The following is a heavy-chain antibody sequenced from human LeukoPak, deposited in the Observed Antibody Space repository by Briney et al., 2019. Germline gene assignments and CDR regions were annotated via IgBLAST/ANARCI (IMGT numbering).Heavy chain of an antibody. CDR3: AADGDILTGYYKFDY. D-gene: IGHD3-9*01. J-gene: IGHJ4*02. CDR1: GFTFSSSA. Sequence: GASVKVSCKASGFTFSSSAVQRVRQARGQRHERIGWIVVGSGKTNYAQKFQEKVTITRDMYTSTAYMELSSLRSEDTAVYYCAADGDILTGYYKFDYWGQGTLVTVSS. V-gene: IGHV1-58*01. CDR2: IVVGSGKT.